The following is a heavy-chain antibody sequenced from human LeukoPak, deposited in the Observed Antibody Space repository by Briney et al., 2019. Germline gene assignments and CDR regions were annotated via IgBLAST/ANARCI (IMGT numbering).Heavy chain of an antibody. CDR3: IRVMIVVVAADY. V-gene: IGHV3-49*04. Sequence: GGSLRLSCTASGFTFGDYAMSWVRQAPGKGLEWVGFIRSKAYGGTTEYAAPVKGRFTISRDGSKNIAYLQMNSLKTEDTAVYYCIRVMIVVVAADYWGQGTLVTVSS. CDR2: IRSKAYGGTT. D-gene: IGHD3-22*01. CDR1: GFTFGDYA. J-gene: IGHJ4*02.